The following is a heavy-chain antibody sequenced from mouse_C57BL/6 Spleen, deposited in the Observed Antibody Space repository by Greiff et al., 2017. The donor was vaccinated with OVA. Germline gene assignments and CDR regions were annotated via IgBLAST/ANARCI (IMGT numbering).Heavy chain of an antibody. J-gene: IGHJ4*01. V-gene: IGHV1-69*01. CDR1: GYTFTSYW. CDR2: IDPSDSYT. Sequence: QVQLQQPGAELVMPGASVKLSCKASGYTFTSYWMHWVKQRPGQGLEWIGEIDPSDSYTNYNQKFKGKSTLTVDKSSSTAYMQLSSLTSEDSAVYYGARVYYGSYYAMDYWGQGTSVTVSS. CDR3: ARVYYGSYYAMDY. D-gene: IGHD2-2*01.